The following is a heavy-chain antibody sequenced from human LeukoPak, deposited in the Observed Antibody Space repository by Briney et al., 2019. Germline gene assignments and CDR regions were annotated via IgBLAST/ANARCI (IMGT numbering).Heavy chain of an antibody. CDR1: GFTFSTYS. J-gene: IGHJ4*02. D-gene: IGHD2/OR15-2a*01. V-gene: IGHV3-48*04. CDR2: ISSSGSTI. CDR3: ASLDRGYYYSFDY. Sequence: PGVSLRLSCAASGFTFSTYSMNWVRQAPGKGLEWLSYISSSGSTIYYVDSVKGRFTISRDNAKNSLYLQMNSLRAEDTAVYYCASLDRGYYYSFDYWGQGTLVTVSS.